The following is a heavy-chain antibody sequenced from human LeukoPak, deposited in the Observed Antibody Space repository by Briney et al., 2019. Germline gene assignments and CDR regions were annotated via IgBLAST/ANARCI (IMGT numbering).Heavy chain of an antibody. J-gene: IGHJ4*02. CDR3: ARRHHFGFLDS. D-gene: IGHD3-10*01. Sequence: AGGSLRLPCAASGVMFPSYWMTWVRQGPGKGLEWVANIKQDGSEKYYVDSVKGRFTISRDNAKNSVYLQMNSLRAEDTAVYYCARRHHFGFLDSWGQGTLVTVSS. V-gene: IGHV3-7*04. CDR1: GVMFPSYW. CDR2: IKQDGSEK.